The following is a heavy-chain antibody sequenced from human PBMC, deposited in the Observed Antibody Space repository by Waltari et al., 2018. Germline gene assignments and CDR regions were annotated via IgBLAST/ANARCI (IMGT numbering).Heavy chain of an antibody. D-gene: IGHD3-10*01. V-gene: IGHV1-69*14. J-gene: IGHJ4*02. CDR2: SIPILGTA. Sequence: QVQLVQSGAEVKKPGSSVKVSCKASGGTFSSYAISWVRQAPGQGLEWMGGSIPILGTANYAQKVQGRVTITADKSTSTAYMELSSLRSEDTAVYYCARLLDNYYGSGSPIDYWGQGTLVTVSS. CDR3: ARLLDNYYGSGSPIDY. CDR1: GGTFSSYA.